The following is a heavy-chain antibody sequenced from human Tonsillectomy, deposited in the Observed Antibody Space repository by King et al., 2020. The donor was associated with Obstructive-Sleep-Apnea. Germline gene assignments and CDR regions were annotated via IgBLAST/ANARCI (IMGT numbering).Heavy chain of an antibody. CDR2: ISGSGGST. D-gene: IGHD1-14*01. CDR1: GFIFSSYA. CDR3: ALGGSAFHPTPPFDY. V-gene: IGHV3-23*04. Sequence: VQLVESGGGLVQPGGSLRLSCAASGFIFSSYAMSWVRQAPGKGLEWVSTISGSGGSTYYTDSVKGRFTISRDNSKNTLYLQMNSLRAEDTALYYCALGGSAFHPTPPFDYWGQGTLVTVSS. J-gene: IGHJ4*02.